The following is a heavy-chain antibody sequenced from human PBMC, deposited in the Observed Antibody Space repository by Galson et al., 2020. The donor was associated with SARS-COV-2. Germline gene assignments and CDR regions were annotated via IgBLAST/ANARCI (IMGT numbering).Heavy chain of an antibody. J-gene: IGHJ4*02. CDR2: INPSGGST. D-gene: IGHD6-13*01. CDR3: AREYPPGIAAAGSRITFDY. Sequence: ASVKVSCKASGYTFTSYYMHWVRQAPGQGLEWMGIINPSGGSTSYAQKFQGRVTMTRDTSTSTVYMELSSLRSEDTAVYYCAREYPPGIAAAGSRITFDYWGQGTLVTVSS. V-gene: IGHV1-46*01. CDR1: GYTFTSYY.